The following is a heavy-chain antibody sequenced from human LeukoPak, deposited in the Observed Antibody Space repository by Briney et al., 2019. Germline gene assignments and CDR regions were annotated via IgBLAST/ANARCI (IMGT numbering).Heavy chain of an antibody. CDR2: ISYDESNK. J-gene: IGHJ5*02. CDR3: AKENTYYYGSGSYSNWFDP. V-gene: IGHV3-30*18. CDR1: VFTLSSYH. D-gene: IGHD3-10*01. Sequence: GVPLTLLCAASVFTLSSYHMHWLPQSPDKALEGVADISYDESNKYYAVSVKGRFTISRDNSKNTLYLQMNSLRAEDRAVYCCAKENTYYYGSGSYSNWFDPWGQGTLVTVSS.